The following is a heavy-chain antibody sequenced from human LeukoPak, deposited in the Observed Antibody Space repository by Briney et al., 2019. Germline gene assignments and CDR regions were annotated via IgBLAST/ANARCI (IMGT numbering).Heavy chain of an antibody. V-gene: IGHV1-2*02. J-gene: IGHJ4*02. CDR1: GYTFTGYF. CDR2: INPNSGDT. CDR3: ATQRGSYLWGTDFDY. Sequence: ASVKDSCKASGYTFTGYFMHSVRPAPGQGREWMGWINPNSGDTKYAQKLQGRVTMTRDTSISTAYMELSRLRSDDTAVYYCATQRGSYLWGTDFDYWGQGTLVTVSS. D-gene: IGHD3-16*01.